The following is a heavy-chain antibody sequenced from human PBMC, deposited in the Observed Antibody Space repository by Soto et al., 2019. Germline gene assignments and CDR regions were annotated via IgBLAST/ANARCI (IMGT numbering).Heavy chain of an antibody. CDR1: GFNFGSYS. CDR3: ARGHQRSIDY. Sequence: GGSLRLSCAASGFNFGSYSIHWVRQAPGKGLEWVAVISYEGYNKYYADSVKGRFTISRDNSRNTLFLQMNSLRTEDTAVYYCARGHQRSIDYWGQGALVTVSS. D-gene: IGHD2-2*02. V-gene: IGHV3-30-3*01. J-gene: IGHJ4*02. CDR2: ISYEGYNK.